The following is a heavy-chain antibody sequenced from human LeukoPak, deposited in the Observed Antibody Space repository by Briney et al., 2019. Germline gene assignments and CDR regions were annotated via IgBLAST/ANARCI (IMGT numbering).Heavy chain of an antibody. D-gene: IGHD1-1*01. J-gene: IGHJ5*02. CDR1: GFTFSSYA. V-gene: IGHV3-30-3*01. CDR3: ARDSEKRVLFPPENWFDP. Sequence: PGGSLRLSCAASGFTFSSYAMLWVRQAPGKGLEWVAVISYDGSNKYYADSVKGRFTISRDNSKNTLYLQMNSLRAEDTAVYYCARDSEKRVLFPPENWFDPWGQGTLVTVSS. CDR2: ISYDGSNK.